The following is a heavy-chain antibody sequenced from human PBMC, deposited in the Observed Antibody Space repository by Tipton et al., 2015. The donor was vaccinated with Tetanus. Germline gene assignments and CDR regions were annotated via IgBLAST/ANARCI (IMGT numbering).Heavy chain of an antibody. CDR2: TYHTGGT. J-gene: IGHJ4*02. V-gene: IGHV4-30-2*01. Sequence: TLSLTCAVSGVSIRNGGYSWNWIRQPAGKGLEWIGYTYHTGGTYYNPSLKSRVTISVDRSSDQFSQKLSSVTAADTAVYYCARGTGDYWGQGTLVTVSS. D-gene: IGHD1-14*01. CDR3: ARGTGDY. CDR1: GVSIRNGGYS.